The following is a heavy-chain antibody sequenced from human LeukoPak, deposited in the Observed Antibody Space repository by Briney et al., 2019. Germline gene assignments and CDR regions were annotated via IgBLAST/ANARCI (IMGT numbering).Heavy chain of an antibody. J-gene: IGHJ4*02. V-gene: IGHV3-11*04. CDR1: GFTFSDYY. D-gene: IGHD3-22*01. Sequence: GGSLRLSCAASGFTFSDYYTSWIRQAPGKGREWVSYISSSGSTIYYADSVKGRFTIPRDNAKNSLYLQMNSLRAEDTAVYYCARDYYGSSGDYFGYWGQGTLVTVSS. CDR3: ARDYYGSSGDYFGY. CDR2: ISSSGSTI.